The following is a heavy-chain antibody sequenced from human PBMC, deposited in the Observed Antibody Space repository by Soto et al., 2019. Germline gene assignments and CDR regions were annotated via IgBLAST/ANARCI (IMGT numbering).Heavy chain of an antibody. CDR2: ISYDGSNK. CDR3: AKGDSSGYPQLYYGMDV. CDR1: GFTFSSYG. V-gene: IGHV3-30*18. J-gene: IGHJ6*02. Sequence: GGSLRLSCAASGFTFSSYGMHWVRQAPGKGLEWVAVISYDGSNKYYADSVKGRFTISRDNSKNTLYLQMNSLRAEDTAVYYCAKGDSSGYPQLYYGMDVWGQGTTVTVSS. D-gene: IGHD3-22*01.